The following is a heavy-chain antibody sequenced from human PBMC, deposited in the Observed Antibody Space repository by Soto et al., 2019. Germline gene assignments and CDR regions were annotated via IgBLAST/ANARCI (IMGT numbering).Heavy chain of an antibody. CDR1: GGSFSGYY. J-gene: IGHJ5*02. D-gene: IGHD3-10*01. Sequence: SETLSLTCAVYGGSFSGYYWSWIRQPPGKGLEWIGEINHSGSTNYNPSLKSRVTISVDTSKNQFSLKLSSVTAADTAVYYCASYYGSGSYYNWFDLWGQGTLVTVSS. V-gene: IGHV4-34*01. CDR2: INHSGST. CDR3: ASYYGSGSYYNWFDL.